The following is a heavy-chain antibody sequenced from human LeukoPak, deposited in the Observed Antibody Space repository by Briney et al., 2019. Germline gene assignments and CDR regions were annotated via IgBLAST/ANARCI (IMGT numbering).Heavy chain of an antibody. CDR1: GFTFNTYS. V-gene: IGHV3-48*04. D-gene: IGHD1-26*01. CDR2: IGSSGSTI. J-gene: IGHJ3*02. CDR3: ARAAYNGIYGDAFDI. Sequence: PGGSLRLSCAASGFTFNTYSMNWVRQAPGKGLEWVSYIGSSGSTIYYADSVKGRFTISRDNAKNSLYLQMNSLRAEDTAVYYCARAAYNGIYGDAFDIWGQGTMVTVSS.